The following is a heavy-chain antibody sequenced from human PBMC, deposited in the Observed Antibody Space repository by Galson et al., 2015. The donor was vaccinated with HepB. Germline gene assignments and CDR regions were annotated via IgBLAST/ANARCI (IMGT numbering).Heavy chain of an antibody. CDR2: IKQDGSEK. D-gene: IGHD3-10*01. J-gene: IGHJ4*02. CDR3: ARGGFGGSDYLGY. Sequence: SLRLSCAASGFTFSSYWMSWVRQAPGTGLEWVANIKQDGSEKYYVDSVKGRFTISRDNAKNSLYLQMNSLRAEDTAVYYCARGGFGGSDYLGYWGQGTLVTVSS. V-gene: IGHV3-7*01. CDR1: GFTFSSYW.